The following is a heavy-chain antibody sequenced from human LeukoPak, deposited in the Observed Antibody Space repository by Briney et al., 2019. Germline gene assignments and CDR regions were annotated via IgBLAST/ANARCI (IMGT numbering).Heavy chain of an antibody. D-gene: IGHD2-2*02. Sequence: ASVKVSCKASGYTFTSYDINWVRQATGQGLEWMGWMNPNSGNTGYAQKFQGRVTMTRNTSISTAYMELSSLRSEDTAMYYCARAWAGYCSSTSCYREDWFDPWGQGTLVTVSS. V-gene: IGHV1-8*01. J-gene: IGHJ5*02. CDR3: ARAWAGYCSSTSCYREDWFDP. CDR1: GYTFTSYD. CDR2: MNPNSGNT.